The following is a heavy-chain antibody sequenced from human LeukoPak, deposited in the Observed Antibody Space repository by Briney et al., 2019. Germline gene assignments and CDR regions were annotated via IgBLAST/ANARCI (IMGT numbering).Heavy chain of an antibody. V-gene: IGHV3-7*05. CDR1: AFTFRTYW. J-gene: IGHJ6*02. CDR3: TRDASGDTNSGPRMDV. Sequence: AGRSLRLSCAASAFTFRTYWMSWVRQAPGKGLEWVAMIKPDGSEKYYVDSVKGLFTISRDNAKNSLYLQMSSLRAEDTAVYYCTRDASGDTNSGPRMDVWGQGTTVTVSS. D-gene: IGHD1-26*01. CDR2: IKPDGSEK.